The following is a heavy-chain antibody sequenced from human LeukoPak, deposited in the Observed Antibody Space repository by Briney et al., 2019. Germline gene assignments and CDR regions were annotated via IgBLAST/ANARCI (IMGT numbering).Heavy chain of an antibody. CDR2: IYGIDSTI. V-gene: IGHV3-11*01. Sequence: GGSLRLSCAASGFTFSDYYMSWIRQAPGKGLEWLSYIYGIDSTISYAASVKGRFTISRDNAKNSLYLQMNSLRAEDTAVYYCARDAYYYDSSSYYRNAFDIWGQGTVVTVSS. J-gene: IGHJ3*02. CDR3: ARDAYYYDSSSYYRNAFDI. D-gene: IGHD3-22*01. CDR1: GFTFSDYY.